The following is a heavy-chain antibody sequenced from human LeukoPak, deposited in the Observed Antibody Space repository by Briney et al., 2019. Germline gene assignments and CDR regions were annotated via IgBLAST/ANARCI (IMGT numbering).Heavy chain of an antibody. Sequence: SSETLSLTCTVSGGSINGYYWTWIRLPPGKELEWIGYMYYSGSTNYNPSLKSRVTISVDTSKNQFSLKLSSVTAADTAVYYCARDGSGSYSLDYWGQGTLVTVSS. V-gene: IGHV4-59*12. CDR2: MYYSGST. CDR1: GGSINGYY. D-gene: IGHD1-26*01. J-gene: IGHJ4*02. CDR3: ARDGSGSYSLDY.